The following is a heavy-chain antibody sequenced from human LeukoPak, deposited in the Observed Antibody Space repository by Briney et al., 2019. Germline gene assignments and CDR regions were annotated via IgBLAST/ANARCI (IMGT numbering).Heavy chain of an antibody. CDR1: GFTFSSYA. Sequence: GGSLRLSCAASGFTFSSYAMNWVRQAPGKGLEWVASIYAGGGDTYYSDSVKGRFTISRDNSMNTLYLQMNSLRADDTAVYYCGRPTKYWLVRGDGVDVWGQGTTVTVSS. CDR2: IYAGGGDT. CDR3: GRPTKYWLVRGDGVDV. V-gene: IGHV3-23*01. J-gene: IGHJ6*02. D-gene: IGHD6-19*01.